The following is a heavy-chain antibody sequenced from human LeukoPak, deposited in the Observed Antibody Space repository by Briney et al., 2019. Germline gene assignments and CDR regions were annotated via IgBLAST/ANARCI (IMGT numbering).Heavy chain of an antibody. CDR3: GRDGPGSGPTDWFDP. V-gene: IGHV3-21*01. D-gene: IGHD7-27*01. J-gene: IGHJ5*02. CDR1: GFTFSSYS. CDR2: ISSSSSYI. Sequence: GGSLRLSCAASGFTFSSYSMNWVRQAPGKGLEWVSSISSSSSYIYYADSVKGRFTISRDNAKNSLYLQMNSLRAEDTAVYYCGRDGPGSGPTDWFDPWGQGTLVTVSS.